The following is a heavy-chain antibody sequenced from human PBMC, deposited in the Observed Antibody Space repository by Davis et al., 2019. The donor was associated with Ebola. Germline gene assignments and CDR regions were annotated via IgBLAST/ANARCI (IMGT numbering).Heavy chain of an antibody. Sequence: MPGGSLRLSCAVYGGSFSGYSWSWIRQLPGKGLEWIGEINHGGSTNYNPSLKSRVTISVDTSKNQFSLKLSSVTAADTAVYYCARRVGAFGGDFDYWGQGTRVTVSS. CDR1: GGSFSGYS. J-gene: IGHJ4*02. D-gene: IGHD1-26*01. V-gene: IGHV4-34*01. CDR2: INHGGST. CDR3: ARRVGAFGGDFDY.